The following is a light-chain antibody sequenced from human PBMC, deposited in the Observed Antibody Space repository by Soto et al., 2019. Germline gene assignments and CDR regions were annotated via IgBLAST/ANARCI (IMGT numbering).Light chain of an antibody. CDR3: QQTFSVTPLT. CDR1: QRIRAY. Sequence: DIQMTQSPSSLSASVGDTVTISCRESQRIRAYLNWYQHKPGKAPKLLIYGATSLHSGVPSRFSGSGSGTDFSLTISSLQPEDFATYYCQQTFSVTPLTFGGGTKVDSK. J-gene: IGKJ4*01. V-gene: IGKV1-39*01. CDR2: GAT.